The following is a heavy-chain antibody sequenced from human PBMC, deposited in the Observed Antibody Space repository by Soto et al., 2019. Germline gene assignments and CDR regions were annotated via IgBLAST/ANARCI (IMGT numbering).Heavy chain of an antibody. D-gene: IGHD3-16*02. CDR1: GGTFSSYA. J-gene: IGHJ5*02. CDR3: ARDVLVGSYDYVWGSYRPAWFDP. V-gene: IGHV1-69*13. Sequence: SVKVSCKASGGTFSSYAISWVRQAPGQGLEWMGGIIPIFGTANYAQKFQGRVTITADESTSTAYMELSSLRSEDTAVYYCARDVLVGSYDYVWGSYRPAWFDPWGQGTLVTVSS. CDR2: IIPIFGTA.